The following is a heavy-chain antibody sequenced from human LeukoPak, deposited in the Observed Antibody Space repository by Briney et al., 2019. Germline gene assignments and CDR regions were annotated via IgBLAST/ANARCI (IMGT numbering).Heavy chain of an antibody. Sequence: SVKVSCKASGGTLSSYAINWVRQAPGQGLEWMGGIIPIFGTANYAQQFQGRVTIIADESSTTAYMELSSLRSEDTAVYYCARREATVGTYFDYWGQGTLVTVSS. V-gene: IGHV1-69*13. CDR3: ARREATVGTYFDY. D-gene: IGHD3-10*01. J-gene: IGHJ4*02. CDR1: GGTLSSYA. CDR2: IIPIFGTA.